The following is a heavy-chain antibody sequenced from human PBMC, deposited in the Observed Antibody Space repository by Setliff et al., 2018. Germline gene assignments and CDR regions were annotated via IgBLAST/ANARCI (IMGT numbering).Heavy chain of an antibody. Sequence: GASVKVSCKASGYTFTDYAMHWVRQAPGQRLERMGWINPGNGNTKYSQKFQGRVTITRDTSASTAYMELSSLRSEDTAVYYCARDKGYDSSGYYFYYYYYMDVWGKGTTVTVSS. D-gene: IGHD3-22*01. CDR1: GYTFTDYA. V-gene: IGHV1-3*01. J-gene: IGHJ6*03. CDR3: ARDKGYDSSGYYFYYYYYMDV. CDR2: INPGNGNT.